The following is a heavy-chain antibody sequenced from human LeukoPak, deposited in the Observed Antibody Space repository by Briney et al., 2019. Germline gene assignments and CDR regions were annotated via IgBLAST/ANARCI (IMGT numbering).Heavy chain of an antibody. CDR1: GFSVRSNY. CDR3: AREKKCSGGSCYGDAFDI. D-gene: IGHD2-15*01. V-gene: IGHV3-66*01. Sequence: GGSLRLSCAVSGFSVRSNYMSWFRQPPGKGLEWVSVIYSGGATKHADSVKGRFIISRDNSKNTLYLQMNNLRAEDTAVYYCAREKKCSGGSCYGDAFDIWGQGTMVTVSS. CDR2: IYSGGAT. J-gene: IGHJ3*02.